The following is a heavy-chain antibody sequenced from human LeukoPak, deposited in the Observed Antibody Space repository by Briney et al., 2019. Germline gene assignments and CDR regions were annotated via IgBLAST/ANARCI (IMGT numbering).Heavy chain of an antibody. J-gene: IGHJ4*02. Sequence: GGSLRLSCAASGFTFSSYSMNWVRQAPGKGLEWVSSISSSSSYIYYADSVKGRFTISRDNAKNSLYLQMNSLRAEDTAVYYCARLDIVVVPAASYYFDYWGQGTLVTVSS. CDR3: ARLDIVVVPAASYYFDY. V-gene: IGHV3-21*01. CDR1: GFTFSSYS. CDR2: ISSSSSYI. D-gene: IGHD2-2*03.